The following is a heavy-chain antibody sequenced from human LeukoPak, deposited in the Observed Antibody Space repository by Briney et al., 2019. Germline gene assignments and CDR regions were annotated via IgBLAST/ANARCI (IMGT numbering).Heavy chain of an antibody. CDR1: GFSFSDYD. J-gene: IGHJ1*01. V-gene: IGHV3-21*01. CDR3: GRAFPPLRTSSAGDL. CDR2: ISGRSSHV. Sequence: GGSLRLSCSASGFSFSDYDMNWVRQAPGKGLEWVSAISGRSSHVYYGESVKGRFTISGDNAKNSLYLQMDSLGVEDTAVYYCGRAFPPLRTSSAGDLWGQGTLVTVSS. D-gene: IGHD3-16*01.